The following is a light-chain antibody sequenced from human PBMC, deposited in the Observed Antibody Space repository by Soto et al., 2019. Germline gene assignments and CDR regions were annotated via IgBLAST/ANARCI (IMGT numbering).Light chain of an antibody. CDR1: QGISSY. CDR2: AAS. V-gene: IGKV1-8*01. CDR3: PHSKT. J-gene: IGKJ1*01. Sequence: AIRMTQSPSSLSASTGDRVTITCRASQGISSYLAWYQQKPGKAPKLLIYAASTLQSGVPSRFSGSGSGTDFTLTISCLQSEDFATYYCPHSKTFGQGTKVDIK.